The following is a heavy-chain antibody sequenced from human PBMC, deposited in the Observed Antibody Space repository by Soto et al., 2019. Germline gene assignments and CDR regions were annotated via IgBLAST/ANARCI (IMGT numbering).Heavy chain of an antibody. Sequence: GGSLRLSCAASGFTFSSYEMNWVRQAPGKGLEWVSYISSSGSTIYYADSVKGRFTISRDNAKNSLYLQMNSLRAEDTAVYYCARDPESLLPAAGPFDLWGRGTLVTVSS. D-gene: IGHD2-2*01. CDR1: GFTFSSYE. V-gene: IGHV3-48*03. J-gene: IGHJ2*01. CDR3: ARDPESLLPAAGPFDL. CDR2: ISSSGSTI.